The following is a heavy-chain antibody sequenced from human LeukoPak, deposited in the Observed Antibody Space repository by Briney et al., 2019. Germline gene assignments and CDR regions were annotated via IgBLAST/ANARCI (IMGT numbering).Heavy chain of an antibody. CDR2: INPNRGGT. CDR3: ARTASYCSSTSCYLKYNWFDP. CDR1: GYTFTGYY. J-gene: IGHJ5*02. D-gene: IGHD2-2*01. V-gene: IGHV1-2*06. Sequence: GASVKVSCKASGYTFTGYYMHWVRQAPGQGLEWMGRINPNRGGTNYAQKFQGRVTMARDTSISTAYMELSRLRSDDTAVYYCARTASYCSSTSCYLKYNWFDPWGQGTLVTVSS.